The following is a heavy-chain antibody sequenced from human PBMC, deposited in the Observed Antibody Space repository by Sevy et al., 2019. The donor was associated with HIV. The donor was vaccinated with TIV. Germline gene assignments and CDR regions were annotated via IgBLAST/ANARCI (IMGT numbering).Heavy chain of an antibody. J-gene: IGHJ4*02. D-gene: IGHD3-22*01. CDR3: TRGYYYDSSGYFDY. CDR2: IRSKDYGGAT. V-gene: IGHV3-49*03. CDR1: GFTFGDYA. Sequence: GGSLRLSCTGSGFTFGDYAMSWFRQAPGMGLEWVGFIRSKDYGGATEDAASVKGRFTISRDDSKSIADLQMNSLKTEVTAVYYCTRGYYYDSSGYFDYWGQGTLVTVSS.